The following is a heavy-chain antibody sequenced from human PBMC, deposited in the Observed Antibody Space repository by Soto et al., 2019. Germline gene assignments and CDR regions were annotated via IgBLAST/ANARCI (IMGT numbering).Heavy chain of an antibody. J-gene: IGHJ4*02. CDR3: AREVIADYFYY. CDR1: GFSFSEYG. D-gene: IGHD6-13*01. CDR2: ISGNGDYT. Sequence: QPGGSLRLSCVASGFSFSEYGMSWVRQTPRKGLEWVAGISGNGDYTYFADSVKGRFTISRDNSKNMLYLHMNNVRAEDTAVYFCAREVIADYFYYWGQGTLVTVSS. V-gene: IGHV3-23*01.